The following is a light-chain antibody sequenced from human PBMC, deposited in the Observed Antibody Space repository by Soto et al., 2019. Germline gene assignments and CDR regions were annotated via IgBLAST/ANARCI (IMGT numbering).Light chain of an antibody. V-gene: IGKV3-15*01. CDR1: QSVSSN. CDR3: QQYNNWSSFRT. J-gene: IGKJ1*01. CDR2: GAS. Sequence: EIVMTQSPATLSVSPGERATLSCRASQSVSSNLAWYQQKPGQAPRLLIYGASTRATGIPARFSGSGSGTEFTLTISSLQSEDFAVYYCQQYNNWSSFRTFAQGTKVEIK.